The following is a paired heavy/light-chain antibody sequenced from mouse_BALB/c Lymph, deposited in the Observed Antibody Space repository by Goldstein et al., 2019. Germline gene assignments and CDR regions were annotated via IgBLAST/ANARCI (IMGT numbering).Heavy chain of an antibody. CDR1: GFTFSGFW. CDR3: MRLTRYGYFDV. D-gene: IGHD2-13*01. J-gene: IGHJ1*01. Sequence: EVQLLETGGGLVQPGGSRGLSCEGSGFTFSGFWMSWVRQTPGKTLEWIGDINSDGSAINYAPSIKDRFTIFRDNDKSTLYLQMSNVRSEDTATYFCMRLTRYGYFDVWGAGTTVTVSS. V-gene: IGHV11-2*02. CDR2: INSDGSAI.
Light chain of an antibody. Sequence: DVVMTQTPLSLPVSLGDQASISCRSSQSLVHSNGNTYLHWYLQKPGQSPKLLIYKVSNRFSGVPDRFSGSGSGTDFTLKISRVEAEDLGVYFCSQSTHVPPYTFGGGTKLEIK. J-gene: IGKJ2*01. CDR2: KVS. V-gene: IGKV1-110*01. CDR1: QSLVHSNGNTY. CDR3: SQSTHVPPYT.